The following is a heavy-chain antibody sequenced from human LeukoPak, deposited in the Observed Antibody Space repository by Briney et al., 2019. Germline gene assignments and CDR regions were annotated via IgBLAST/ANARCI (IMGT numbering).Heavy chain of an antibody. D-gene: IGHD1-14*01. CDR2: MKQDGSEK. J-gene: IGHJ4*02. Sequence: GGSLRLSCAASGFTFSSYTMNWVRQGPGKGLEWVANMKQDGSEKYYVDSVKGRFTISRDNAEKSLYLQMNSLRVEDTAVYYCARDDGMRTVDYWGQGTLVTVSS. CDR3: ARDDGMRTVDY. CDR1: GFTFSSYT. V-gene: IGHV3-7*01.